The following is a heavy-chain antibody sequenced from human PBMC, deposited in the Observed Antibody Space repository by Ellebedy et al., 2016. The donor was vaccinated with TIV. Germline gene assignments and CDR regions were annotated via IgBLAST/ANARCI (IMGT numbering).Heavy chain of an antibody. CDR2: ISDSGGNT. CDR3: ARDTSRNYDILTGYYTPYYYGMDV. V-gene: IGHV3-23*01. J-gene: IGHJ6*02. CDR1: GFPFSSYA. Sequence: GGSLRLXXAASGFPFSSYAMSWVRQPPGKGLEWVSSISDSGGNTYYADSVRGRFTFSRDNSKNTLYLQMNSLRAEDTAGYYCARDTSRNYDILTGYYTPYYYGMDVWGQGTTVTVSS. D-gene: IGHD3-9*01.